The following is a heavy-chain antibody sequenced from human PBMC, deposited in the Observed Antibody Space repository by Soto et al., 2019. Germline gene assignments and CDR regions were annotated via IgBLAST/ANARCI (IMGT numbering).Heavy chain of an antibody. CDR3: ATDLNWPNY. V-gene: IGHV3-7*01. Sequence: EAQLVESGGGLVQPGGSLKLSCVVSQISFSSYWMTWVRQAPGKGLEFVANKNQDGSEKYYEDSDKGRFTIARDNTKNSLYLHMNSLRAEDTAVYYCATDLNWPNYWGHGTLVAVSS. CDR1: QISFSSYW. J-gene: IGHJ4*01. CDR2: KNQDGSEK. D-gene: IGHD1-20*01.